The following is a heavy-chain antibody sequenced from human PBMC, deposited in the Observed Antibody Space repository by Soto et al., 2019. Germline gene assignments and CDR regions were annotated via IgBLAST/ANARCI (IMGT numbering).Heavy chain of an antibody. Sequence: SETLSLTCAVYGGSFSGYYWSWIRQPPGKGLEWIGEINHSGSTNYNPSLKSRVTISVDTSKNQFSLKLSSVTAADTAVYYCARGRIAARQLKYYYMDVWGKGTTVTVSS. CDR2: INHSGST. D-gene: IGHD6-6*01. CDR3: ARGRIAARQLKYYYMDV. J-gene: IGHJ6*03. CDR1: GGSFSGYY. V-gene: IGHV4-34*01.